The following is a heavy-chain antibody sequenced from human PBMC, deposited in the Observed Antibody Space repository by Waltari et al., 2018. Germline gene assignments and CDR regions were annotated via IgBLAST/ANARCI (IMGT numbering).Heavy chain of an antibody. CDR2: IKQDGSEQ. J-gene: IGHJ4*02. D-gene: IGHD6-19*01. CDR1: GFTFSSYW. Sequence: EVQLVESGGGLVQPGGSLRLSCAASGFTFSSYWMSWVRQAPGKGLEWVANIKQDGSEQYYVDSVKGRFTISRGNAKNSLYLQMNSLRAEDTAVYYCARYSSGWYDHNFDYWGQGTLVTVSS. V-gene: IGHV3-7*01. CDR3: ARYSSGWYDHNFDY.